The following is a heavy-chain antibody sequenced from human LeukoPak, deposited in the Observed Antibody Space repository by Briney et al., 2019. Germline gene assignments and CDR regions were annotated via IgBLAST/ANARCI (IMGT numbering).Heavy chain of an antibody. CDR2: ISRSGTI. V-gene: IGHV3-48*03. CDR1: GFTFSNYE. CDR3: AREWYCSRGSCYAALFDF. D-gene: IGHD2-2*01. Sequence: GGSLRLSCAASGFTFSNYEIDWLRQAPGKGLEWASHISRSGTIYYADSVKGRFTISRDNARNSLYLQMNNLRAEDTAVYYCAREWYCSRGSCYAALFDFCGQGTLVTVSS. J-gene: IGHJ4*02.